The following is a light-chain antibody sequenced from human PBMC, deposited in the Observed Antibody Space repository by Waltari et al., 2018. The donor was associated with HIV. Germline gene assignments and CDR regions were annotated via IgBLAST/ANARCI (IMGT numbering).Light chain of an antibody. CDR1: SSDIGSYHL. Sequence: QSALTQPASVSGSPGQSITISCNGSSSDIGSYHLVSWYHHVPGEAPKLVIFAVATRPSGISTRFSGSKSDDTASLTISGLQPDDEGDYYCCSYVNSHALMFGGGTQLTVL. CDR2: AVA. V-gene: IGLV2-23*02. CDR3: CSYVNSHALM. J-gene: IGLJ3*02.